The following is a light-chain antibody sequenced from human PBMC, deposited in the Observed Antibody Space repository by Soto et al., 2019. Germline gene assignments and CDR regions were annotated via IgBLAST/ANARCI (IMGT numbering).Light chain of an antibody. J-gene: IGLJ2*01. CDR2: SNN. CDR1: SSNIGSNT. CDR3: AAWDDSLNVV. V-gene: IGLV1-44*01. Sequence: QSVLTQPPSASGTPGQRVTISCPGSSSNIGSNTVNWYQQLPGTAPKLLIYSNNQRPSGVPDRFSGSKSGTSASLAISGLQSEDDADYYCAAWDDSLNVVFGGGTKVTVL.